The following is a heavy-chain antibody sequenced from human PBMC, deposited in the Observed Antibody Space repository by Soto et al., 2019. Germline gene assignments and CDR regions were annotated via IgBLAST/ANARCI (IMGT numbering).Heavy chain of an antibody. Sequence: GEPLQISCQGSGSSFPGYWITWVRQMTGKGLEWMGRIDPSVAYTNYSPSFQDHVTISADKSISTAYLQWSSLKASDTAMYYCARRRTYYYDTSDQGYFDLWGRGTLVTVSS. CDR2: IDPSVAYT. J-gene: IGHJ2*01. D-gene: IGHD3-22*01. CDR1: GSSFPGYW. V-gene: IGHV5-10-1*01. CDR3: ARRRTYYYDTSDQGYFDL.